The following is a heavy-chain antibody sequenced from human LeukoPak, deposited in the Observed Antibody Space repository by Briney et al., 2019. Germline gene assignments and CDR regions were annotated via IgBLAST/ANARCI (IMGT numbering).Heavy chain of an antibody. CDR1: GFTFDDYA. J-gene: IGHJ4*02. V-gene: IGHV3-9*01. CDR2: ISWNSGSI. Sequence: GGSLRLSCAASGFTFDDYAMHWVRQAPGKGLEWVSGISWNSGSIGYADSVKGRFTISRDNAKNSLYLQMNSLRAEDTALYYRAKDFGDGDYVSTPFDYWGQGTLVTVSS. D-gene: IGHD4-17*01. CDR3: AKDFGDGDYVSTPFDY.